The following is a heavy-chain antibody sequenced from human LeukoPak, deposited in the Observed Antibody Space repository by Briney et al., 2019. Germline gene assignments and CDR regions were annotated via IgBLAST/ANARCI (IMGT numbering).Heavy chain of an antibody. J-gene: IGHJ4*02. CDR1: GFTFSSYA. CDR2: ISGSGGST. Sequence: GGSLRLSCAASGFTFSSYAMSWVRQAPGKGLEWVSAISGSGGSTYYADSVKGRFTISRDNSKNTLYLQMNSLRAEDAAVYYCAKGRRAVAGSPTDYWGQGTLVTVSS. D-gene: IGHD6-19*01. CDR3: AKGRRAVAGSPTDY. V-gene: IGHV3-23*01.